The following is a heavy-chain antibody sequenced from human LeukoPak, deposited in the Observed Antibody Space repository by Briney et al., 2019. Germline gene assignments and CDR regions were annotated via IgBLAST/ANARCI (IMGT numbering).Heavy chain of an antibody. J-gene: IGHJ5*02. D-gene: IGHD3-22*01. Sequence: SVKVSCKASGGTFSSHAISWVRQAPGQGLEWMGGIIPIFGTANYAQKFRGRVTITADESTSTAYMELSSLRSEDTAVYYCARVHHNYYDSSGYYAGGNWFDPWGQGTLVTVSS. CDR1: GGTFSSHA. CDR3: ARVHHNYYDSSGYYAGGNWFDP. CDR2: IIPIFGTA. V-gene: IGHV1-69*13.